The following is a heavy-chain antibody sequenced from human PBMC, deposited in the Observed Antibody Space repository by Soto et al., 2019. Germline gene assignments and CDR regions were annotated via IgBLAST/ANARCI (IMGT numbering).Heavy chain of an antibody. CDR2: INPNSGGT. J-gene: IGHJ4*02. CDR1: GYTFIAYH. D-gene: IGHD6-19*01. V-gene: IGHV1-2*02. Sequence: QVQLVQSGAEAKKPGASVKVSCKASGYTFIAYHIHWLRQAPGQGLEWMGWINPNSGGTNYAQEFQDRVTMTKDTSLSTAYMELSRLTADDTAMYYWAKDHGSCWYEDVDYWGQGTLVTVSP. CDR3: AKDHGSCWYEDVDY.